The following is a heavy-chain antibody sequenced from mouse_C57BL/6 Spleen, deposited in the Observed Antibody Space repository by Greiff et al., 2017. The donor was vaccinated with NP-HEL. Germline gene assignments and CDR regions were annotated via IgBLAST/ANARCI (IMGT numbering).Heavy chain of an antibody. Sequence: QVQLKQSGPELVKPGASVKISCKASGYAFSSSWMNWVKQRPGQGLEWIGRIYPGDGDTNYNGKFKGKATLTADNSSSTAYMQLSSLTSEDSAVYFCGTLDCSSASWCAYWGQGTLVTVSA. CDR2: IYPGDGDT. CDR1: GYAFSSSW. J-gene: IGHJ3*01. CDR3: GTLDCSSASWCAY. V-gene: IGHV1-82*01. D-gene: IGHD1-1*01.